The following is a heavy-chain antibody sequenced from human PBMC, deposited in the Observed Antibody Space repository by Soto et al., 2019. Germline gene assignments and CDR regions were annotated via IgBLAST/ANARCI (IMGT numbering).Heavy chain of an antibody. CDR3: ARDGAAPGLYFDS. D-gene: IGHD6-13*01. V-gene: IGHV3-7*05. CDR2: IKQDGGEK. Sequence: GGSLRLSCAASGFTFSDYWMNWVRQAPGKGLEWVASIKQDGGEKNYVDSVKGRITISRDNAKNSLYLQLASLRAEDTAVYYCARDGAAPGLYFDSWGQGTLVTVSS. J-gene: IGHJ4*02. CDR1: GFTFSDYW.